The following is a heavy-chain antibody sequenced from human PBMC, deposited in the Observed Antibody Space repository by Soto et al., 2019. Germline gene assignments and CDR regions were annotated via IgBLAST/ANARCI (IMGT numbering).Heavy chain of an antibody. CDR1: GGTFSSYA. D-gene: IGHD6-6*01. V-gene: IGHV1-69*13. CDR2: IIPILGTA. J-gene: IGHJ6*02. CDR3: ASPRLEYSSSSAYYYGMDV. Sequence: ASVKVSCKASGGTFSSYAISWVRQAPGQGLEWMGGIIPILGTANYAQKFQGRVTITADESTSTAYMELSSLRSEDTAVYYCASPRLEYSSSSAYYYGMDVWGQGTTVTVSS.